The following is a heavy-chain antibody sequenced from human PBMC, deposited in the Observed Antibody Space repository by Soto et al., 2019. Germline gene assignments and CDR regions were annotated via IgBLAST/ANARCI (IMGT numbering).Heavy chain of an antibody. CDR2: IYHSGST. CDR1: GGSISSGGYS. J-gene: IGHJ4*02. V-gene: IGHV4-30-2*01. D-gene: IGHD3-10*01. CDR3: ARAKILWFGELFDY. Sequence: QLQLQESGSGLVKPSQTLSLTCAVSGGSISSGGYSWSWIRQPPGKGLEWIGYIYHSGSTYYNPSLKRRVTISVDRSKNLFSLKLSSVTAADTAVYYCARAKILWFGELFDYWGQGTLVTVSS.